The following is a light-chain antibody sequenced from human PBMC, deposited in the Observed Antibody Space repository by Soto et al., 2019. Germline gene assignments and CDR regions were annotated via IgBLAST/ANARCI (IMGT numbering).Light chain of an antibody. CDR2: AAS. Sequence: DIQVTQSPSSVSASVVDRVTITCLASQDISSWLAWYQQKPGKAPKLLIYAASSLQSGVPSRFSGSGSGTDFTLTISSLQPEDFATYYCQQTYSALITFGQGTRLEIK. CDR1: QDISSW. V-gene: IGKV1-12*01. CDR3: QQTYSALIT. J-gene: IGKJ5*01.